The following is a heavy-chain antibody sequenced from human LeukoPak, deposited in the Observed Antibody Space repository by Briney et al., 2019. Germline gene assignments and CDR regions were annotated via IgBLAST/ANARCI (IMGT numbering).Heavy chain of an antibody. CDR3: ARSVDIVLMVYADNWFDP. Sequence: PLASVKVSCKASGYTFTSYYMHWVRQAPGQGLEWMGIINPSGGSTSYAQKFQGRVTMTRDMSTSTVYMELSSLRSEDTAVYYCARSVDIVLMVYADNWFDPWGQGTLVTVSS. CDR2: INPSGGST. CDR1: GYTFTSYY. V-gene: IGHV1-46*01. J-gene: IGHJ5*02. D-gene: IGHD2-8*01.